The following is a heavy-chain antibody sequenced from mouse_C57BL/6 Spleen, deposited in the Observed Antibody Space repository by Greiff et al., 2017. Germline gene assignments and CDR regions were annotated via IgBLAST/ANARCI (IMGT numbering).Heavy chain of an antibody. V-gene: IGHV1-55*01. CDR2: IYPGSGST. D-gene: IGHD2-5*01. CDR3: ARAYYNNSRWYFDV. Sequence: QVQLQQSGAELVKPGASVKMSCKASGYTFTSYWITWVKQRPGQGLEWIGDIYPGSGSTNYNEKFKSKATLTVDTSSSTAYMQLSSLTSEDSAVYYCARAYYNNSRWYFDVWGTGTTVTVSS. CDR1: GYTFTSYW. J-gene: IGHJ1*03.